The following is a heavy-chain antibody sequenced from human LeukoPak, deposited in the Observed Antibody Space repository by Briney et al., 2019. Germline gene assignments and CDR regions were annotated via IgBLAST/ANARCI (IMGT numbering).Heavy chain of an antibody. D-gene: IGHD2-2*01. CDR2: IKQDGSAK. J-gene: IGHJ4*02. V-gene: IGHV3-7*01. CDR1: GFTLSSYW. Sequence: QSGGSLRLSCAASGFTLSSYWMSWVRQAPGKGLEWVANIKQDGSAKDYVDSLKGRFTISRENAKNSLYLQMNSLRVDDTAIYYCARVYQSTSGRAIDYWGQGTLVTVSS. CDR3: ARVYQSTSGRAIDY.